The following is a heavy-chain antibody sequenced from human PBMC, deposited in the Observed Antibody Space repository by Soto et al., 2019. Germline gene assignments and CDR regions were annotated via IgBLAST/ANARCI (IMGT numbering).Heavy chain of an antibody. V-gene: IGHV3-11*01. CDR1: VFTFSDYY. J-gene: IGHJ4*02. CDR3: ARSHIYYDSSGYTDD. Sequence: QVQLVESGGGLVKPGGSLRLSCAASVFTFSDYYMSWIRQAPGNGLEWGSYISSSGSTIYYADSVKGRFTISRDNAKNSLYLQMNSLRAEDTAVYYCARSHIYYDSSGYTDDWGQGTLVTVSS. CDR2: ISSSGSTI. D-gene: IGHD3-22*01.